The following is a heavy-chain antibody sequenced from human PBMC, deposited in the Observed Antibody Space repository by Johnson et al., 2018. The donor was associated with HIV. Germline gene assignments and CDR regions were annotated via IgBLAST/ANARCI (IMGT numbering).Heavy chain of an antibody. CDR2: ISYDGSTK. J-gene: IGHJ3*02. CDR1: GFTFSGYA. Sequence: QVQLVESGGGVVQPGRSLRLSCVGSGFTFSGYAMHWVRQAPGKGLEWVAFISYDGSTKYYADSVKGRFTISRDNSKNTLYLQMNSLPFEDTAVYYCAAEGAAAAAGPSDAFDIWGQGTMVTVSS. V-gene: IGHV3-30-3*01. CDR3: AAEGAAAAAGPSDAFDI. D-gene: IGHD6-13*01.